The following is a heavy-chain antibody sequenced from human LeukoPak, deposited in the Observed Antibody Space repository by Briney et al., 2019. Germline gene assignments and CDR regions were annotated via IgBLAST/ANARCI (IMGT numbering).Heavy chain of an antibody. CDR3: ARDEGSGSYSHWFDP. CDR2: IYTSGST. Sequence: SETLSLTCTVSGGSISSGSYYWSWIRQPAGKGLEWLGRIYTSGSTNYNPSLKSRVTMSVDTSKNQFFLKLSSVTAADTAVYYCARDEGSGSYSHWFDPWGQGTLVTVSS. D-gene: IGHD3-10*01. CDR1: GGSISSGSYY. J-gene: IGHJ5*02. V-gene: IGHV4-61*02.